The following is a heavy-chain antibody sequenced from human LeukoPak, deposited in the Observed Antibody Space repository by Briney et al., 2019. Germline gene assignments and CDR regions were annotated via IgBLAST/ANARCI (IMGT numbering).Heavy chain of an antibody. CDR3: ARYRYSSSWYRFGTYYFDY. Sequence: PSGTLSLTCAVSGGSISSSNWWSWVRQPPGKGLEWIGEIYHSGSTNYNPSLKSRLTISVDTSKNQFSLKLSSVTAADTAVYYCARYRYSSSWYRFGTYYFDYWGQGTLVTVSS. CDR1: GGSISSSNW. V-gene: IGHV4-4*02. J-gene: IGHJ4*02. CDR2: IYHSGST. D-gene: IGHD6-13*01.